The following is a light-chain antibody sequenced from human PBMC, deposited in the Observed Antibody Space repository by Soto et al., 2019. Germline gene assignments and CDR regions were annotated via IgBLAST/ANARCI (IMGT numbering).Light chain of an antibody. CDR1: SSDVGGYNY. CDR2: EVS. Sequence: QSALTQPASVSGSPGQSITISCTGTSSDVGGYNYVSWYQQHPGKAPQLMIYEVSNRPSGVSNRFSGSKSGNTASLTISGLQAEDAADYYCSSYTSSITYVFGTGTQLTVL. CDR3: SSYTSSITYV. J-gene: IGLJ1*01. V-gene: IGLV2-14*01.